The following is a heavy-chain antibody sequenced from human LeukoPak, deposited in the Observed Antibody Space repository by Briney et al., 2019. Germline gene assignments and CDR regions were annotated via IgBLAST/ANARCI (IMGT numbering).Heavy chain of an antibody. J-gene: IGHJ6*02. V-gene: IGHV1-24*01. CDR1: GYTLTELS. CDR2: FDPEDGET. CDR3: ARTGYSSGFPHYYYYYGMDV. D-gene: IGHD6-19*01. Sequence: ASVKVSCKVSGYTLTELSMHWVRQAPGKGLEWMGGFDPEDGETIYAQKFQGRVTMTEDTSTDTAYMELSSLRSDDTAVYYCARTGYSSGFPHYYYYYGMDVRGQGTTVTVSS.